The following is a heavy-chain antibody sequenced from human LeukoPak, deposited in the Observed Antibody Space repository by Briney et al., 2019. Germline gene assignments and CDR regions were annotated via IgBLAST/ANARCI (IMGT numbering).Heavy chain of an antibody. J-gene: IGHJ5*02. Sequence: GLSLTLSCPASGFTSSSFVMHWVRQAPGKGRELVEVTWYEGTNKDYADSVKGRFTISRDNSTNRLYLQMNSLRAEDTAVYYCARDRHSSSFDPWGQGTLVTVSS. V-gene: IGHV3-33*01. D-gene: IGHD6-13*01. CDR3: ARDRHSSSFDP. CDR1: GFTSSSFV. CDR2: TWYEGTNK.